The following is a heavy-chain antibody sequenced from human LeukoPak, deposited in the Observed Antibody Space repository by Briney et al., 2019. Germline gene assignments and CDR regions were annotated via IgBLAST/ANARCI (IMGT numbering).Heavy chain of an antibody. J-gene: IGHJ3*02. Sequence: SETLSLTCAVYGGSFSGYYWSWIRQPPGKGLEWIGEINHSGSTYYNPSLKSRVTISVDTSKNQFSLKLSSVTAADTAVYYCASWTSDAFDIWGQGTMVTVSS. CDR1: GGSFSGYY. V-gene: IGHV4-34*01. D-gene: IGHD1-1*01. CDR2: INHSGST. CDR3: ASWTSDAFDI.